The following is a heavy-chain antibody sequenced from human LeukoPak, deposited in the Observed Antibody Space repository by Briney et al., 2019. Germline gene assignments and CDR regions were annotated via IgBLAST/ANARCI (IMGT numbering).Heavy chain of an antibody. D-gene: IGHD3-10*01. J-gene: IGHJ4*02. CDR3: ARVGTYYRSLDS. CDR2: IYHSGGT. CDR1: GGSINDAS. Sequence: SGTLSLACTVSGGSINDASWNWIRKPPGQGLEWIGYIYHSGGTNYNPSPKSRVTISLDTSKNQFSLKLSSVTAADTAVYYCARVGTYYRSLDSWGQGTLVTVSS. V-gene: IGHV4-59*01.